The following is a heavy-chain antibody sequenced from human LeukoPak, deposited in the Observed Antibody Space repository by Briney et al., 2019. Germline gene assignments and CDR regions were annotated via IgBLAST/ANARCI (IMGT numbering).Heavy chain of an antibody. J-gene: IGHJ4*02. Sequence: GGSLRLPCAASGFIVSHNYMTWVRQAPGKGLEWISVIYIDGTTYYADSVKGRFTISRDQANNTLYLQMNTLRDEDTAVYYCARGPRYSFYWGQGTLVSVSS. D-gene: IGHD6-13*01. CDR3: ARGPRYSFY. V-gene: IGHV3-53*05. CDR1: GFIVSHNY. CDR2: IYIDGTT.